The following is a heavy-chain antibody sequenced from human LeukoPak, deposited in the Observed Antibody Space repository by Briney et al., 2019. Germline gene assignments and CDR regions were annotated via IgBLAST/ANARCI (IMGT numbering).Heavy chain of an antibody. CDR3: AGARGYSYGQRGNFDY. V-gene: IGHV4-59*01. CDR1: GGSISSYY. D-gene: IGHD5-18*01. CDR2: IYYSGST. Sequence: SETLSLICTVSGGSISSYYRSWIRQPPGKGLEWIGYIYYSGSTNYNPSLKSRVTISIDTSKNQFSLKLSSVTAADTAVYYCAGARGYSYGQRGNFDYWGQGTLVTVSS. J-gene: IGHJ4*02.